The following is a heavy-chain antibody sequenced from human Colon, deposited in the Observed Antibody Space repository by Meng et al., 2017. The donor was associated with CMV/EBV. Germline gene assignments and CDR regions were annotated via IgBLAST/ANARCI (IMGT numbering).Heavy chain of an antibody. CDR3: AHLSYDGRSDHFNY. V-gene: IGHV2-5*02. Sequence: QIPLKGSCPTLVNPTQTLTLICTFSVFSLSTNGVAVGWIRQPPGQALEWLALIFWDGDKRYKTSLENRLTITKDTSKNQVVLTVTNMDPVDTATYYCAHLSYDGRSDHFNYWGQGTLVTVSS. CDR2: IFWDGDK. CDR1: VFSLSTNGVA. D-gene: IGHD4-23*01. J-gene: IGHJ4*02.